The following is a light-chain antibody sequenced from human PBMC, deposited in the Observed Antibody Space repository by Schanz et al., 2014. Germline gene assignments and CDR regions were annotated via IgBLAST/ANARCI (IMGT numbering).Light chain of an antibody. CDR2: GAS. V-gene: IGKV3-15*01. CDR1: QSVSSN. CDR3: QQYNNSPLT. J-gene: IGKJ1*01. Sequence: EIVMTQSPATLSVSPGERATLSCRASQSVSSNLVWYQQKPGQAPRLLIYGASTMHNGIPARFSGSGSGTDFTLTISSLQPEDFAAYYCQQYNNSPLTFGQGTKVEV.